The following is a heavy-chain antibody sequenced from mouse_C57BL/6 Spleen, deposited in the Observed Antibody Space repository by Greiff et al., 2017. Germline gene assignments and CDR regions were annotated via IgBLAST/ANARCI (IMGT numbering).Heavy chain of an antibody. CDR2: IYPRSGNT. CDR3: AEGYYGNSFAY. CDR1: GYTFTSYG. V-gene: IGHV1-81*01. Sequence: QVQLQQSGAELARPGASVKLSCKASGYTFTSYGISWVKQRTGQGLEWIGEIYPRSGNTYYNEKFKGKATLTADKSSSPAYMELRSLTSEDSAVYFCAEGYYGNSFAYWGQGTLVTVSA. D-gene: IGHD2-1*01. J-gene: IGHJ3*01.